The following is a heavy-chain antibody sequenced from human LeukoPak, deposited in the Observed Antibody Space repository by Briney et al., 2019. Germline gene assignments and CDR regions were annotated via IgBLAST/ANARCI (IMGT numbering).Heavy chain of an antibody. CDR3: ARDYGGNSGPAFDI. CDR1: GFTFSSYA. CDR2: ISGSGGST. J-gene: IGHJ3*02. D-gene: IGHD4-23*01. Sequence: GGSLRLSCAASGFTFSSYAMSWVRQAPGKGLEWVSAISGSGGSTYYADSVKGRFTISRDNAKNSLYLQMNSLRAEDTAVYYCARDYGGNSGPAFDIWGQGTMVTVSS. V-gene: IGHV3-23*01.